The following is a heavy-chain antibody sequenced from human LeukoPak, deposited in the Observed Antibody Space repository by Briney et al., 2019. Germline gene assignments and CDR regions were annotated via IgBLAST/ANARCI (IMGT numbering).Heavy chain of an antibody. J-gene: IGHJ4*02. Sequence: GGSLRLSCTASGFTFGDYAMSWVRQAPGKGLEWVSAISGSGGSTYYADSVKGRFTISRDNSKNTLYLQMNSLRAEDTAVYYCAKGWDYYDSSGYLDYWGQGTLVTVSS. CDR3: AKGWDYYDSSGYLDY. CDR2: ISGSGGST. D-gene: IGHD3-22*01. V-gene: IGHV3-23*01. CDR1: GFTFGDYA.